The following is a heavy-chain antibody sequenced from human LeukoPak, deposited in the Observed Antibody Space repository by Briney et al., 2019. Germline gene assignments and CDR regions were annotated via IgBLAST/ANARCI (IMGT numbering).Heavy chain of an antibody. J-gene: IGHJ2*01. Sequence: KPSETLSLTCAVYGGSFSGYYWSWIRQPPGKGLEWIGEINHSGSTNYNPSLKSRVTISVDTSKNQFSLKLSSVTAADTAIYYCARANAVTTVLFDLWGRGTLVTVSS. CDR1: GGSFSGYY. D-gene: IGHD4-17*01. V-gene: IGHV4-34*01. CDR3: ARANAVTTVLFDL. CDR2: INHSGST.